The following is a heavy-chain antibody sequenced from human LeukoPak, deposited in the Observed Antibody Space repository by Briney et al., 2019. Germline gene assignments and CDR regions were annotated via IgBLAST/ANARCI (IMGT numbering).Heavy chain of an antibody. D-gene: IGHD2-15*01. J-gene: IGHJ4*02. V-gene: IGHV3-23*01. CDR2: ISGSGGST. CDR1: GFTFSSYG. CDR3: AKDLGLIVVVVAATSDY. Sequence: GGSLRLSCAASGFTFSSYGMSWVRQAPGKGLEWVSAISGSGGSTYYADSVKGRFTISRDNSKNTLYLQMNSLRAEDTAVYYCAKDLGLIVVVVAATSDYWGQGTLVTVSS.